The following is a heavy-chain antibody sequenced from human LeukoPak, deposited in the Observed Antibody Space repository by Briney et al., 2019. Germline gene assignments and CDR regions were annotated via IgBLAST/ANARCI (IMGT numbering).Heavy chain of an antibody. CDR2: IKADGGEK. CDR1: GFTFSTYW. V-gene: IGHV3-7*01. J-gene: IGHJ4*02. Sequence: GGSLRLSCAASGFTFSTYWMNGVRETPGKGLEWVAKIKADGGEKDHVASVKVRFTISRDNAKNSLHLRMNSLRVEDTAVYYCGRGGAARPDFWGQGTMVTVSS. D-gene: IGHD6-6*01. CDR3: GRGGAARPDF.